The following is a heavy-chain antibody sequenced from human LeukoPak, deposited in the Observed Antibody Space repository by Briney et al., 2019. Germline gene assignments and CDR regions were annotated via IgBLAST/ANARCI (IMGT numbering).Heavy chain of an antibody. CDR2: IYYSGST. CDR3: AREFGSGWYFDY. Sequence: PSETLSPTCTVSGGSISSYYWSWIRQPPGKGLEWIGYIYYSGSTNYNPSLKSRVTISVDTSKNQFSLKLSSVTAADTAVYYCAREFGSGWYFDYWGQGTLVTVSS. V-gene: IGHV4-59*01. D-gene: IGHD6-19*01. CDR1: GGSISSYY. J-gene: IGHJ4*02.